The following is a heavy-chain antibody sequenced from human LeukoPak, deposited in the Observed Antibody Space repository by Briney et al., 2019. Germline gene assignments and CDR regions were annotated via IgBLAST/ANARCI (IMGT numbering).Heavy chain of an antibody. CDR1: GFTFDDYA. Sequence: AGRSLRLSCAASGFTFDDYAMHWVRQAPGKGLEWVSGISWNSGSIGYADSVKGRFTISRDNAKNSLYLQMNSLRAEDTALYYCATEIVWDFDYWGQGTLVTVSS. J-gene: IGHJ4*02. D-gene: IGHD3-22*01. CDR2: ISWNSGSI. V-gene: IGHV3-9*01. CDR3: ATEIVWDFDY.